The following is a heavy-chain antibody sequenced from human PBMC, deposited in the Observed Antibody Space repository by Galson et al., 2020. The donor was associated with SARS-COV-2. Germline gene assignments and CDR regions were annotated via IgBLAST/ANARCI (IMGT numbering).Heavy chain of an antibody. CDR1: GFTFSDFA. Sequence: AESLRLFCSASGFTFSDFAMHWVRQAPGKGLESVSSISSNGGTSFYADSVNGRFTMSRDNAKNTFYLQMTGLRVEDTAFYYCLSFSSTRDNYWGQGTLVTVTS. CDR3: LSFSSTRDNY. D-gene: IGHD6-13*01. J-gene: IGHJ4*02. V-gene: IGHV3-64D*09. CDR2: ISSNGGTS.